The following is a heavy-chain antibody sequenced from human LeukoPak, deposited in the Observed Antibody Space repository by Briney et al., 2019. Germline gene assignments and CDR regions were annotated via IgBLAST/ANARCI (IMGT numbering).Heavy chain of an antibody. Sequence: SETLSLTCTVSGGSISSYYWSWIRQPPGKGLEWIGYIYYSGSTNYNPSLKSRVTISVDTSKNQFSLKLSSVTAADTAVYYCARHSFGEIDYWGQGTLVTVSS. CDR2: IYYSGST. J-gene: IGHJ4*02. CDR3: ARHSFGEIDY. V-gene: IGHV4-59*08. CDR1: GGSISSYY. D-gene: IGHD3-10*01.